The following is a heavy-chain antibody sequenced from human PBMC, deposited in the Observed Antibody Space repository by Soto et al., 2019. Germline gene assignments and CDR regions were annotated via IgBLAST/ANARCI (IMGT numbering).Heavy chain of an antibody. J-gene: IGHJ4*02. CDR2: IYYSGST. CDR3: ASLVSSSWYREDY. Sequence: SETLSLTCSVSGASISSSIYYWGWIRQPPGKGLEWVGTIYYSGSTYYNPSLKSRVTISVDTSKNQFSLKLSSVTAADTAVYYCASLVSSSWYREDYWGQETLVTVSS. CDR1: GASISSSIYY. V-gene: IGHV4-39*01. D-gene: IGHD6-13*01.